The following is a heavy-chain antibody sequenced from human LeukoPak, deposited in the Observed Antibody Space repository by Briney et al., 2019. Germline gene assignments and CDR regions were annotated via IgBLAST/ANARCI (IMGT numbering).Heavy chain of an antibody. J-gene: IGHJ4*02. V-gene: IGHV3-23*01. CDR1: GFTFSSYA. D-gene: IGHD3-22*01. CDR2: ISGSGGST. CDR3: AKVLSYYDSSAFDY. Sequence: GGSLRLSCEAFGFTFSSYAMSWVRQAPGKGLEWVSSISGSGGSTYYADSVKGRFSISRDNSKNTLYLQMNSLRAEDTAVYSCAKVLSYYDSSAFDYWGQGTLVTVSS.